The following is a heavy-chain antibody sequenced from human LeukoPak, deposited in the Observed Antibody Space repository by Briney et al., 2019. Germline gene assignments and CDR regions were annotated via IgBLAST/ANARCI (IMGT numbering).Heavy chain of an antibody. CDR2: ITPIFGTA. J-gene: IGHJ4*02. V-gene: IGHV1-69*13. CDR1: GGTFSSYA. CDR3: ARVYPHNWNDAGDYFDY. Sequence: SVKVSCKASGGTFSSYAISWVRQAPGQGLEWMGGITPIFGTANYAQKFQGRVTITADESTSTAYMELSSLRSEDTAVYYCARVYPHNWNDAGDYFDYWGQGTLVTVSS. D-gene: IGHD1-1*01.